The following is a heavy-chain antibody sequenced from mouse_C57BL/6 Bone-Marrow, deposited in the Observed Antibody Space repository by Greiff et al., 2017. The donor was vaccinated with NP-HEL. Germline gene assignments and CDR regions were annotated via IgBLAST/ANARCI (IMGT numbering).Heavy chain of an antibody. D-gene: IGHD1-1*01. Sequence: QVQLQQPGAELVKPGASVKMSCKASGYTFTSYWITWVKQRPGQGLEWIGDIYPGSGSTNYNEKFKSKATLTVDTSSSTAYLQLSSLTSEGSAVYDCAREGYGSSLAWFAYWGQGTLVTVSA. CDR3: AREGYGSSLAWFAY. CDR1: GYTFTSYW. V-gene: IGHV1-55*01. J-gene: IGHJ3*01. CDR2: IYPGSGST.